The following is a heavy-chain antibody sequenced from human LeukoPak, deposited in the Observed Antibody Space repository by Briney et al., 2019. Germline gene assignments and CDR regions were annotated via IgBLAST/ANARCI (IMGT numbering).Heavy chain of an antibody. CDR2: IYYSGRT. Sequence: SETLSLTCTVSGGSISSSSYYWGWIRQPPGKGLEWIGYIYYSGRTNYNPSLKSRVTISVDTSKNQFSLKLSSVTAADTAVYYCARAGDSSGHYYIFDYWGQGTLVTVSS. CDR1: GGSISSSSYY. J-gene: IGHJ4*02. CDR3: ARAGDSSGHYYIFDY. V-gene: IGHV4-61*05. D-gene: IGHD3-22*01.